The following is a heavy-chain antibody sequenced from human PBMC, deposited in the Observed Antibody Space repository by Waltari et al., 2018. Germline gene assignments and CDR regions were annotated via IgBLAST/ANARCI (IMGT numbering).Heavy chain of an antibody. CDR3: ARDEGGSYYFDY. D-gene: IGHD1-26*01. CDR2: IYSGGST. J-gene: IGHJ4*02. CDR1: GFTVSSNY. Sequence: GSLRLSCAASGFTVSSNYMSWVRQAPGKGLEWVSVIYSGGSTYYADSVKGRFTISRDNSKNTLYLQMNSLRAEDTAVYYCARDEGGSYYFDYWGQGTLVTVSS. V-gene: IGHV3-66*02.